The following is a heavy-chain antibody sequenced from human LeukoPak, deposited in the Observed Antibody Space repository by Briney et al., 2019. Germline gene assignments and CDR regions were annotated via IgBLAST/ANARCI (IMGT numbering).Heavy chain of an antibody. V-gene: IGHV3-9*03. Sequence: GGSLRLSCAASGFTFSSYEMNWVRQAPGKGLEWVSGISWNSGTIGYADSVKGRFTISRDNAKNSLYLQMNSLRDDDMALYYCARGNSGSYSQDWFDPWAREPWSPSPQ. J-gene: IGHJ5*02. CDR1: GFTFSSYE. D-gene: IGHD1-26*01. CDR2: ISWNSGTI. CDR3: ARGNSGSYSQDWFDP.